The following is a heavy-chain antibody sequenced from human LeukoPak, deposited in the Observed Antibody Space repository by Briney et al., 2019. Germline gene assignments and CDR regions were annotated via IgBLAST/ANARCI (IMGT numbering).Heavy chain of an antibody. D-gene: IGHD5-12*01. CDR3: ATLGYHLDS. J-gene: IGHJ4*02. CDR2: FAGSDTTT. CDR1: GFDFSAYE. V-gene: IGHV3-48*03. Sequence: TGGSLRLSCAASGFDFSAYEMNWVRQAPGEGLEWVSYFAGSDTTTYYADSVKGRFTISRDNAKSSLYLQMNSLRAEDTGLYYCATLGYHLDSWGQGTLVTVSS.